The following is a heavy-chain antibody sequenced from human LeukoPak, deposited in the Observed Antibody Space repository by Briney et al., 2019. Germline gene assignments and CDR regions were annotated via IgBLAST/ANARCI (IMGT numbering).Heavy chain of an antibody. Sequence: SETLSLTCTVSGGSVSSGSYCWSWIRQPPGKGLEWIGSIYYSGSTNYNPSLKSRVTISADTSKNQFSLKLSSVTAADTAVYYCARDGDYWGQGTLVTVSS. V-gene: IGHV4-61*01. CDR2: IYYSGST. J-gene: IGHJ4*02. CDR3: ARDGDY. CDR1: GGSVSSGSYC.